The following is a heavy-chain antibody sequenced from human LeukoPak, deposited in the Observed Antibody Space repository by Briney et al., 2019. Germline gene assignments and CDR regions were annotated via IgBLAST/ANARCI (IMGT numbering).Heavy chain of an antibody. CDR1: GGSVSSGSYY. CDR2: IYYSGST. Sequence: SETLSLTCTVSGGSVSSGSYYWSWIRQPPGKGLEWIGYIYYSGSTNYNPSLKSRVTISVDTSKNQFSLKLSSVTAADTAVYYCARQRGNYYDSSGYYYFDYWGQGTLVTVSS. J-gene: IGHJ4*02. D-gene: IGHD3-22*01. V-gene: IGHV4-61*01. CDR3: ARQRGNYYDSSGYYYFDY.